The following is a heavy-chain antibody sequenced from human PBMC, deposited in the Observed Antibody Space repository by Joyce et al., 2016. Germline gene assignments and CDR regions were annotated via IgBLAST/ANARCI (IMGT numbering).Heavy chain of an antibody. D-gene: IGHD2-15*01. V-gene: IGHV4-31*03. Sequence: QVQLQESGPGLLQPSQTLSLTCTVSGDSITTAGFYWSWVRQHPETGLEWIGYIHHTGGTYYNPSFKSRITISGYTSQNQFSLTLNSVTAADTAIYYGARVVGSTFGGFDYWGQGALVTVSS. CDR2: IHHTGGT. CDR1: GDSITTAGFY. J-gene: IGHJ4*02. CDR3: ARVVGSTFGGFDY.